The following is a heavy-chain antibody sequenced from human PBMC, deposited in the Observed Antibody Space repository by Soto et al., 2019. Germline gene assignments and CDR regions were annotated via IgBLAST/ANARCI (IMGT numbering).Heavy chain of an antibody. CDR1: GLSISTYS. CDR3: ARPYSNRWSIYYGMDV. Sequence: DVQLVESGGGLVQPGGSLRLSCVDSGLSISTYSMNWVRQPPGKGLEWISYISSSSNIIYYAASVKGRFTISRDNAKNSLYLQMNSLRDEDTAVYYRARPYSNRWSIYYGMDVWGQGTTVTVSS. CDR2: ISSSSNII. V-gene: IGHV3-48*02. D-gene: IGHD6-13*01. J-gene: IGHJ6*02.